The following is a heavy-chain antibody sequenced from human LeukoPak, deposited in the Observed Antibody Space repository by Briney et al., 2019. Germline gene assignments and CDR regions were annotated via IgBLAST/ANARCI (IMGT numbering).Heavy chain of an antibody. CDR1: GFTFSSYA. J-gene: IGHJ4*02. V-gene: IGHV3-30*04. D-gene: IGHD2-15*01. Sequence: GGFLRLSCAASGFTFSSYAMHWVRQAPGKGLEWVAFFSHDGSNKYYADSVKGRFTISRDNSKNTLYLQMNSLRAEDTAVYYCAKDAIPGYCSGGSCYSLDYWGQGTLVTVSS. CDR2: FSHDGSNK. CDR3: AKDAIPGYCSGGSCYSLDY.